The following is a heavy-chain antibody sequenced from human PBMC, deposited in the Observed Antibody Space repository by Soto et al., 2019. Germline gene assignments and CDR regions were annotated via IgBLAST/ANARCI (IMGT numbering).Heavy chain of an antibody. D-gene: IGHD6-13*01. CDR2: VYYSGST. CDR1: GGSLLTYY. J-gene: IGHJ4*01. Sequence: NPSETLSLTCSVSGGSLLTYYWTWIRQPPGKGLEWIGYVYYSGSTIYNPSLNSRVTISIDRSKKQFSLNLNSVTTADTAMFYCARAPPLAPAGDYSFDSWGEGSLVTVYS. V-gene: IGHV4-59*01. CDR3: ARAPPLAPAGDYSFDS.